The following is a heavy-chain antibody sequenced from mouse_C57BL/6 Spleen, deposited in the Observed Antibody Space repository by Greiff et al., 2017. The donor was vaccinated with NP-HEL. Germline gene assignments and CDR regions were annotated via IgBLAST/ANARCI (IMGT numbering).Heavy chain of an antibody. D-gene: IGHD1-1*01. CDR2: IDPSDSET. CDR1: GYTFTSYW. J-gene: IGHJ4*01. CDR3: ARLVATDYAMDY. V-gene: IGHV1-52*01. Sequence: VQLQQPGAELVRPGSSVKLSCKASGYTFTSYWMHWVKQRPIQGLEWIGNIDPSDSETHYNQKFKDKATLTVDKSSSTAYMQLSSLTSEDSAVYYCARLVATDYAMDYWGQGTSVTVSS.